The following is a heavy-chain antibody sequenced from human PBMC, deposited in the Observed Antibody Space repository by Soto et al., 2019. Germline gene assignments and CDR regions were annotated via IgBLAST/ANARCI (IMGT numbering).Heavy chain of an antibody. V-gene: IGHV3-30-3*01. J-gene: IGHJ4*02. CDR1: GFTFSNYG. CDR3: ARHHYYDDSGYLDY. D-gene: IGHD3-22*01. Sequence: HVQLVESGGGVVQPGRSLRLSCAASGFTFSNYGMHWVRQAPGKGLEWVSLISYDGSNKYYADSVKGRFTISRDNSKNTLFLQMYSLRADDTAVYYCARHHYYDDSGYLDYWGQGTLVTVSS. CDR2: ISYDGSNK.